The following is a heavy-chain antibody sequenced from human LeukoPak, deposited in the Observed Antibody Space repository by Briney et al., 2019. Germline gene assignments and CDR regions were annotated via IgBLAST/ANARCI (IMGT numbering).Heavy chain of an antibody. CDR1: GFTLSNYW. V-gene: IGHV3-74*01. CDR2: INNAGSST. CDR3: TRDVYRGFDP. J-gene: IGHJ5*02. Sequence: GGSLRLSCAVSGFTLSNYWMHWVRQAPGKGLVWVSHINNAGSSTTYADSVEGRFTVSKDNAKNTLYLQMNSLRAEDTAVYYCTRDVYRGFDPWGQGTLVTVSS.